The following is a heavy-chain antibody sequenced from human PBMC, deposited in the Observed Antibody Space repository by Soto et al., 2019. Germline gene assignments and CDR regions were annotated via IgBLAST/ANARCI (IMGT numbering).Heavy chain of an antibody. Sequence: EVQRVQSGAEVKKPGESLKISCRGAGYSCNTYWIGWVRHMTGKVREWMGIIHPWDSDTKYIPSFQGQATISVDRAISTAYMQWRRLKASDTGMYYCARPTSQYFDSIGYRSEGDYWGKGTLVTVSS. D-gene: IGHD3-22*01. CDR3: ARPTSQYFDSIGYRSEGDY. CDR1: GYSCNTYW. J-gene: IGHJ4*02. V-gene: IGHV5-51*01. CDR2: IHPWDSDT.